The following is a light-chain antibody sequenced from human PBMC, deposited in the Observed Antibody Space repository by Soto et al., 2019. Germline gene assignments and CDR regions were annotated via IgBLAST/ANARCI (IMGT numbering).Light chain of an antibody. CDR1: QSIGTY. J-gene: IGKJ1*01. Sequence: DIQMTQSPSSLSASVGDRVTITCRASQSIGTYLSWYQQKPGKAPKLLIYGASNLQSGVPSRFSGSGSETGFTLTVSSLQPEDFATYHCQQYNSYSRTFGQGTKVDIK. V-gene: IGKV1-39*01. CDR3: QQYNSYSRT. CDR2: GAS.